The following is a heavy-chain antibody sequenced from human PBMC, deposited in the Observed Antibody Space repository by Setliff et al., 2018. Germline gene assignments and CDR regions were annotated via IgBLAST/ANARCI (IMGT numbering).Heavy chain of an antibody. CDR1: GYAFGSSG. CDR3: ARDRKEIVVKPPAASLDY. CDR2: ISAYNGYI. D-gene: IGHD2-2*01. Sequence: ASVKVSCKASGYAFGSSGISWVRQAPGQGLEWMGWISAYNGYIVYAQKFRGRVTVTTDTSTTTAYMEVRSLRSDDTAVYYCARDRKEIVVKPPAASLDYWGKGTQVTVSS. J-gene: IGHJ4*02. V-gene: IGHV1-18*01.